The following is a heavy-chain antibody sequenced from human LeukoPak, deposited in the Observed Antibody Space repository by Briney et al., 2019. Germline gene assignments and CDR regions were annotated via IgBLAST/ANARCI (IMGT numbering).Heavy chain of an antibody. CDR3: TRRVYCSGGSCYDY. V-gene: IGHV3-49*04. J-gene: IGHJ4*02. Sequence: PGGSLRLSCTASGFTFGDYAMSWVRQAPGKGLEWVGFIRSKAYGGTTEYAASVKGRFTISRDDSKSIAYLQMNSLKTEDTAMYYCTRRVYCSGGSCYDYWGQGTLVTVSS. CDR1: GFTFGDYA. CDR2: IRSKAYGGTT. D-gene: IGHD2-15*01.